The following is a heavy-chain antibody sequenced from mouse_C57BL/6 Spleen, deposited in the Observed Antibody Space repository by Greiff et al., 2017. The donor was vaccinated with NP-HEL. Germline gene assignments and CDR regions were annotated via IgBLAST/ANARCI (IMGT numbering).Heavy chain of an antibody. CDR3: ARARNGSNSYWYFDV. CDR1: GYTFTSYW. Sequence: QVQLQQPGAELVRPGSSVKLSCKASGYTFTSYWMDWVKQRPGQGLEWIGNIYPSDSETHYNQKFKDKATLTVDTSSSTAYMQLSSLTSVDSAVYDCARARNGSNSYWYFDVWGTGTTVTVSS. J-gene: IGHJ1*03. V-gene: IGHV1-61*01. CDR2: IYPSDSET. D-gene: IGHD1-1*01.